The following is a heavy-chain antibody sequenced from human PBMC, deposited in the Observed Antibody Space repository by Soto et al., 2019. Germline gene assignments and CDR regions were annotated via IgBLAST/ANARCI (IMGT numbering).Heavy chain of an antibody. D-gene: IGHD3-22*01. CDR1: GGSISSGGYY. Sequence: QVQLQESGPGLVKPSQTLSLTCTVSGGSISSGGYYWSWIRQHPGKGLEWIGYIYYSGSTYYNPSLKSRVTISVDTSKNQFSLKLSSVTAADTAGYYCARGPALDDSSGYFEDYYGMDVWGQGTTVTVSS. J-gene: IGHJ6*02. CDR3: ARGPALDDSSGYFEDYYGMDV. CDR2: IYYSGST. V-gene: IGHV4-31*03.